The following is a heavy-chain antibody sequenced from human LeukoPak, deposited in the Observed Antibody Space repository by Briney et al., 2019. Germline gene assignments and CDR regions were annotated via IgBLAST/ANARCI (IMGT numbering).Heavy chain of an antibody. Sequence: SETLSLTCAVYGGSFSGYYWSWIRQPPGKGLEWIGEINHSGSTNYNPSLESRVTISVDTSKNQFSLKLSSVTAADTAVYYCARRRIFDYWGQGTLVTVSS. V-gene: IGHV4-34*01. CDR3: ARRRIFDY. J-gene: IGHJ4*02. CDR1: GGSFSGYY. D-gene: IGHD2/OR15-2a*01. CDR2: INHSGST.